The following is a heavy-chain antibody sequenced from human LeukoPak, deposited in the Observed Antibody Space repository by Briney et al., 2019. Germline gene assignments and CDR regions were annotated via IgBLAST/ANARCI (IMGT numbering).Heavy chain of an antibody. CDR1: GYTFTSYG. D-gene: IGHD3-10*01. CDR2: ISAYNGNT. Sequence: ASVKVSCKASGYTFTSYGISWVRQAPGQGLEWMGWISAYNGNTNYAQKLQGRVTMTTDTSTSTAYMELRSLRSDDTAVYYCARDLRELGRGVPLWGWFDPWGQGTLVTVSS. V-gene: IGHV1-18*01. J-gene: IGHJ5*02. CDR3: ARDLRELGRGVPLWGWFDP.